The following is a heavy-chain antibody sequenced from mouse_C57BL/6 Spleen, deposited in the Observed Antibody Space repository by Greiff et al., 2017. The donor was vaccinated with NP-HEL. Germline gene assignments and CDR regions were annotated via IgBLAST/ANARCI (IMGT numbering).Heavy chain of an antibody. CDR3: ARGGVIFPGVDY. CDR2: ISSGSSTI. D-gene: IGHD1-3*01. V-gene: IGHV5-17*01. Sequence: EVKVVESGGGLVKPGGSLKLSCAASGFTFSDYGMPWVRQAPEKGLEWVAYISSGSSTIYYADTVKGRFTISRDNAKNTLFLQMTSLRSEDTAMYFCARGGVIFPGVDYWGQGTTLTVSS. J-gene: IGHJ2*01. CDR1: GFTFSDYG.